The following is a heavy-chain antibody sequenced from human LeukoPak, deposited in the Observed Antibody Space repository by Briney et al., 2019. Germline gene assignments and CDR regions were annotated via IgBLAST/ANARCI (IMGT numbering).Heavy chain of an antibody. V-gene: IGHV4-39*07. CDR2: IYYSGST. Sequence: PSETLSLTCTVSGGTISSSSYYWGWIRQPPGEGLEWIGSIYYSGSTNYNPSLKSRVTISVDTSKNQSSLKLSSVTAADTAVYYCARAWQQLVLNWGQGTLVTVSS. D-gene: IGHD6-13*01. J-gene: IGHJ4*02. CDR3: ARAWQQLVLN. CDR1: GGTISSSSYY.